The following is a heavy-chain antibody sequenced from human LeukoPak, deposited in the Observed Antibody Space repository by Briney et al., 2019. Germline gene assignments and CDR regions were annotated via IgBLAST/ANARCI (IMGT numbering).Heavy chain of an antibody. CDR3: ARVLRWELPPDY. CDR1: GGSISSYY. D-gene: IGHD1-26*01. J-gene: IGHJ4*02. Sequence: PPETLSLTCTVSGGSISSYYWSWIRQPPGKGLEWIGYIYYSGSTNYNPSLKSRVTISVVTSKNQFSLKLSSVTAADTAVYYCARVLRWELPPDYWGQGTLVTVSS. CDR2: IYYSGST. V-gene: IGHV4-59*01.